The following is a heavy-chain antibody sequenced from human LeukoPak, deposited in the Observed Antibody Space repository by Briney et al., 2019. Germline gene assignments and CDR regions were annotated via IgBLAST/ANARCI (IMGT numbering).Heavy chain of an antibody. J-gene: IGHJ4*02. D-gene: IGHD3-9*01. V-gene: IGHV3-7*03. CDR3: ARGGNYDILTGYIFDY. CDR2: IKHDGGDK. CDR1: GFTVSNYW. Sequence: QPGGSLRLSCAASGFTVSNYWISWVRQAPGKGLEWVANIKHDGGDKHYVDSVKGRFTIARDSAKNSLNLQMNSLRAEDTAVYYCARGGNYDILTGYIFDYWGQGTLVTVSS.